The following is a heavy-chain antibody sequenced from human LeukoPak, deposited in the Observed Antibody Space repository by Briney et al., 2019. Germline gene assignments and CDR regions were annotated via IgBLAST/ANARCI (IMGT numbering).Heavy chain of an antibody. CDR3: NTDLDY. CDR1: GFILSDVW. Sequence: GESLRLSCAGSGFILSDVWMSWVRQAPGKGLEWVARIKTKDEGGAIDCAASVQGRFTISRDDSEKMLYLQMDSLKIEDTAVYYCNTDLDYWGRGTLVTVSS. CDR2: IKTKDEGGAI. V-gene: IGHV3-15*01. J-gene: IGHJ4*02.